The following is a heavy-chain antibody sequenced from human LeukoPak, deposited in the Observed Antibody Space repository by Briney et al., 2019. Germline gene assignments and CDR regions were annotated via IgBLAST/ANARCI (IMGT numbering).Heavy chain of an antibody. Sequence: SETLSLTCGVSGYSISSGYFWVWIRQPPGKGLEWIGSVYHTGATYYNPSLRSPVTISVDTSKNQFSLELNSVTAADTAVYFCAGDSSGGYTPDYWGQGTLVTVSS. CDR2: VYHTGAT. D-gene: IGHD3-16*02. CDR1: GYSISSGYF. CDR3: AGDSSGGYTPDY. J-gene: IGHJ4*02. V-gene: IGHV4-38-2*02.